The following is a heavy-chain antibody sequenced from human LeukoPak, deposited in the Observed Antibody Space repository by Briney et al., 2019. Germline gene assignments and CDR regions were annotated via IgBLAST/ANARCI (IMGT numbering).Heavy chain of an antibody. CDR2: ISYDGSNK. V-gene: IGHV3-30*01. D-gene: IGHD6-19*01. Sequence: PGGSLRLSCAASGLTFSSYAMHWVRQAPGKGLEWVAVISYDGSNKYYADSVKGRFTISRDNSKNTLYLQMNSLRAEDTAVYYCARGMIAVAGTALGTLWGQGTLVTVSS. J-gene: IGHJ4*02. CDR1: GLTFSSYA. CDR3: ARGMIAVAGTALGTL.